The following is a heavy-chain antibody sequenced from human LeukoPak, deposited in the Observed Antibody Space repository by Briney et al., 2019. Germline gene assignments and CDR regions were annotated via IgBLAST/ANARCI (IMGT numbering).Heavy chain of an antibody. CDR3: ARDYYESSDPRNSYDALDM. D-gene: IGHD3-22*01. CDR1: GYTFTTFG. J-gene: IGHJ3*02. V-gene: IGHV1-18*01. CDR2: ISGYSGDT. Sequence: GASVKVSCKASGYTFTTFGISWMRQAPGQGLEWMGWISGYSGDTNYPQKFQGRVTMTTDRSTSTAYMELRSLRSDDTAVYYCARDYYESSDPRNSYDALDMWGPGTLVTVSS.